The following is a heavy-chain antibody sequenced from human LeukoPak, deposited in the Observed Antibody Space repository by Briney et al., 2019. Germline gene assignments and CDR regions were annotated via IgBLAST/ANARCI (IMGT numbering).Heavy chain of an antibody. CDR3: ARGGSSTGYYYMDV. CDR2: IYTSGST. D-gene: IGHD6-6*01. Sequence: SETLSLTCTVSGGSISSYYWSWIRQPAGKGLEWIGRIYTSGSTNYNPSLKSRVTMSVDTSKNQFSLKLSSVTAADTAVYYCARGGSSTGYYYMDVWGKGTTVTVSS. J-gene: IGHJ6*03. CDR1: GGSISSYY. V-gene: IGHV4-4*07.